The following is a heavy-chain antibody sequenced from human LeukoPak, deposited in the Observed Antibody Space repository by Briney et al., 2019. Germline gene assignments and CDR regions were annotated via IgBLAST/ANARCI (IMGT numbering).Heavy chain of an antibody. CDR3: ARGPTRANSSDF. D-gene: IGHD2/OR15-2a*01. V-gene: IGHV3-7*04. CDR1: GFTFSSYW. Sequence: GGSLRLSCVVSGFTFSSYWMTWVRQAPGEGLEWVANIKQDGSEKYYVDSVKGRFTISRDNAKNSLYLQMNSLRAEDTAVYYCARGPTRANSSDFWGQGTLVTVSS. CDR2: IKQDGSEK. J-gene: IGHJ4*02.